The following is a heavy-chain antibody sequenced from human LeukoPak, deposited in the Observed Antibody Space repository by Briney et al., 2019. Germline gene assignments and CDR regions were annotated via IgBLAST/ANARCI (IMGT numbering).Heavy chain of an antibody. CDR3: VTDRDWNDDDDAFDI. Sequence: GGSLRLSCKASGFTFSSYGMHWVRQAPGKGLEWVAFIRFDGSNEYYADSVKGRLTISRDNFKNTLYLQMNSLRAEDTAVYYCVTDRDWNDDDDAFDIWGHGTMVTVSS. V-gene: IGHV3-30*02. CDR2: IRFDGSNE. J-gene: IGHJ3*02. D-gene: IGHD1-1*01. CDR1: GFTFSSYG.